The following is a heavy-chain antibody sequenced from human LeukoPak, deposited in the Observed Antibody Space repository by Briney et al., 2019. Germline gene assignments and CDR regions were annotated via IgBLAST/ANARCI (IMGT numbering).Heavy chain of an antibody. J-gene: IGHJ3*02. Sequence: GGSLTLSCAASGFTVSSNCMSWVRQAPGKGLEWVAVICNTVTTAYADSVKGRFTISRDNPKNTMYLQMDSLRPEDTAVYYCVRESHIVGVSVGAFEIWGQGTMVTVSS. D-gene: IGHD1-26*01. CDR1: GFTVSSNC. CDR3: VRESHIVGVSVGAFEI. V-gene: IGHV3-53*01. CDR2: ICNTVTT.